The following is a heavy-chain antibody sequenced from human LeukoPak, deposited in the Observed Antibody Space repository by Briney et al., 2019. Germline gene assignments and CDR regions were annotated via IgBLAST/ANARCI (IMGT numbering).Heavy chain of an antibody. J-gene: IGHJ4*02. CDR2: IYYSGST. D-gene: IGHD3-22*01. CDR3: ASDRTYYYDSSGYGFDY. CDR1: GGSISSYY. V-gene: IGHV4-59*01. Sequence: SETLSLTCAVSGGSISSYYWSWIRQPPGKGLEWVGDIYYSGSTNYNPSLKSRVTISVDTSKHQFSLKLSSVTAADTAVYYCASDRTYYYDSSGYGFDYWGQGTLVSVSS.